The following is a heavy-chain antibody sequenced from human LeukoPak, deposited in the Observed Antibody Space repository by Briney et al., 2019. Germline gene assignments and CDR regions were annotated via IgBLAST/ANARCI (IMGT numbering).Heavy chain of an antibody. CDR2: ISGSGGRT. V-gene: IGHV3-23*01. CDR1: GFTFSNYA. CDR3: AKDLRWPERAFYY. Sequence: PGGSLRLSCAASGFTFSNYAMSWVRQAPGKGLEWVSFISGSGGRTYYADSVKGRFTISRDNSKTTLYLQMNSLRAEDTALYYCAKDLRWPERAFYYWGRGTLVTVSS. D-gene: IGHD2-15*01. J-gene: IGHJ4*01.